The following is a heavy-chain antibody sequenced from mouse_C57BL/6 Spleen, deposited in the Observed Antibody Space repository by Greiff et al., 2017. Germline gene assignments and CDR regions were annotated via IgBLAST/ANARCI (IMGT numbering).Heavy chain of an antibody. Sequence: QVQLQQPGAELVRPGTSVKLSCKASGYTFTSYWMHWVKQRPGQGLGWIGVIDPSDSYTNYNQKFKGKATLTVDTSSSTAYMQLSSLTSEDSAVYYCARNLLAKDYFDYWGQGTTLTVSS. D-gene: IGHD2-10*01. CDR2: IDPSDSYT. CDR1: GYTFTSYW. V-gene: IGHV1-59*01. J-gene: IGHJ2*01. CDR3: ARNLLAKDYFDY.